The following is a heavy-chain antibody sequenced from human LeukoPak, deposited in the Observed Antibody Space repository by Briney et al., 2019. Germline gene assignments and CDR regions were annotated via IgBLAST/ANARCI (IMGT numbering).Heavy chain of an antibody. D-gene: IGHD5-12*01. CDR3: AKGRGDIVGTIDQ. CDR2: IWYDGSNE. J-gene: IGHJ4*02. V-gene: IGHV3-33*06. Sequence: PGRSLRLSCAASGFTFSSYGMHWVRKAPGKGLEWVAIIWYDGSNEYYADSVKGRFTISRDISKNTLYLQMNSLRAEDTAVYYCAKGRGDIVGTIDQWGQGTLVTVSS. CDR1: GFTFSSYG.